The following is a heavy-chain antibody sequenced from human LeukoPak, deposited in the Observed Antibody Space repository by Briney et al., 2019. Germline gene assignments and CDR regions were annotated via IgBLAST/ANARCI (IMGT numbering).Heavy chain of an antibody. V-gene: IGHV4-39*07. CDR1: GGSISSSSYY. Sequence: MTSGTLSLTCTVSGGSISSSSYYWGWIRQPPGKGLEWIGNIYYSGTAYYNPSLKSRVTISVDTSKNQFSLRLRSVAAADTAVFYCARAVKGGLIGPFDYWGQGILVTVSS. CDR3: ARAVKGGLIGPFDY. CDR2: IYYSGTA. D-gene: IGHD3-16*01. J-gene: IGHJ4*02.